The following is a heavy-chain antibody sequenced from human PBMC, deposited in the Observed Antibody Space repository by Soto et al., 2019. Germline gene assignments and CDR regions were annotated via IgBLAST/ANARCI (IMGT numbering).Heavy chain of an antibody. D-gene: IGHD6-13*01. Sequence: SETLSLTCTVSGGSISSSSYYWGWIRQPPGKGLEWIGSIYYSGSTYYNPSLKSRVTISVDTSKNQFSLKLSSVTAADTAVYYCARHFGYSSPKSAFDIWGQGTMVTVSS. CDR1: GGSISSSSYY. CDR3: ARHFGYSSPKSAFDI. J-gene: IGHJ3*02. CDR2: IYYSGST. V-gene: IGHV4-39*01.